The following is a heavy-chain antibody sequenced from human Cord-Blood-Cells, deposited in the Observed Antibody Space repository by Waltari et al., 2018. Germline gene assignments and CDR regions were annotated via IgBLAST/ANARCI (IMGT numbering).Heavy chain of an antibody. J-gene: IGHJ4*02. Sequence: QVQLVESGGGVVQPGGSLRLSCAASGFTFSSYGMPWVRQAPGTGREGVAFIRYDGSNKDYADSVKGRFTISRDNSKNTLYLQMNSLRAEDTAVYYCAKDSGQQLDYWGQGTLVTVSS. D-gene: IGHD6-13*01. CDR3: AKDSGQQLDY. CDR2: IRYDGSNK. V-gene: IGHV3-30*02. CDR1: GFTFSSYG.